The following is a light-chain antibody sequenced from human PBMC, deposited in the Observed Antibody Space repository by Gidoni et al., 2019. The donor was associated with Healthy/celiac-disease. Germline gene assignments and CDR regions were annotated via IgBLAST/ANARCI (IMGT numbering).Light chain of an antibody. V-gene: IGKV3-15*01. CDR3: QQYNNWPQT. CDR2: GAS. CDR1: QSVSSN. Sequence: ELVMPQSPATLSVSPGERATLSCRASQSVSSNLAWYQQKPGQAPRLLIYGASTRATGIPARFSGSGSGTDFTLTISSLQSEDFAVYYCQQYNNWPQTFGQGTKVEIK. J-gene: IGKJ1*01.